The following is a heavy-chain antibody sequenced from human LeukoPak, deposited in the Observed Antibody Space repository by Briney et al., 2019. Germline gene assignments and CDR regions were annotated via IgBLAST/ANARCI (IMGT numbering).Heavy chain of an antibody. D-gene: IGHD6-13*01. CDR2: IYPGDSNT. CDR3: ARRIAAAGNAFDI. V-gene: IGHV5-51*01. CDR1: GDSFNDYW. Sequence: GESLKISCEGSGDSFNDYWIGWVRQMSGKGPEWMGIIYPGDSNTRYSPSFQGQVTISADKSIYTAYLQWSSLRPSDTGIYYCARRIAAAGNAFDIWGHGTRVSVSP. J-gene: IGHJ3*02.